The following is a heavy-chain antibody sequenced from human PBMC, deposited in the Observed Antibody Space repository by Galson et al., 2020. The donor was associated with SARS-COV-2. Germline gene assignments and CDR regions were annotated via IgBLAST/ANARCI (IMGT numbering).Heavy chain of an antibody. V-gene: IGHV4-39*01. CDR1: GDSITSRSSY. J-gene: IGHJ4*02. Sequence: SKTLSITCTVSGDSITSRSSYWGCIRQAPGEGREWIVSMYYTGITYDNPSLKSMTTISGDTSRNQFSLKMRSVTAADTAFYYCGKLDRGSGGGRVCDYWCQRGLVVFS. D-gene: IGHD6-13*01. CDR2: MYYTGIT. CDR3: GKLDRGSGGGRVCDY.